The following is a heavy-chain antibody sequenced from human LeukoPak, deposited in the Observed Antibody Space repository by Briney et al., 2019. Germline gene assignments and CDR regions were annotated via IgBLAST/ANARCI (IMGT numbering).Heavy chain of an antibody. CDR1: GYTFTGYY. J-gene: IGHJ5*02. CDR3: ARDRYCSSTSCPRRGYNWFDP. D-gene: IGHD2-2*01. Sequence: ASVKVSCKASGYTFTGYYMHWVRQAPGQGLEWMGWINPNSGGTNYAQKFQGRVTMTRDTSISTAYVELSRLRSDDTAVYYCARDRYCSSTSCPRRGYNWFDPWGQGTLVTVSS. V-gene: IGHV1-2*02. CDR2: INPNSGGT.